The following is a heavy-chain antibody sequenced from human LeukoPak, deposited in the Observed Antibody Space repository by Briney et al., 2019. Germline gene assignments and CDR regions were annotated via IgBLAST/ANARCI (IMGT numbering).Heavy chain of an antibody. D-gene: IGHD2-15*01. Sequence: GESLKISCKGSGYSFTSYWIGWVRQMPGKGLEWIGIIYPGDSDTRYSPSFQGQVTISADKSISTAYLQWSSLKASDTAMYYCARRPLGGCSGGSCYFDYWGQGTLVTVSS. CDR2: IYPGDSDT. V-gene: IGHV5-51*01. J-gene: IGHJ4*02. CDR3: ARRPLGGCSGGSCYFDY. CDR1: GYSFTSYW.